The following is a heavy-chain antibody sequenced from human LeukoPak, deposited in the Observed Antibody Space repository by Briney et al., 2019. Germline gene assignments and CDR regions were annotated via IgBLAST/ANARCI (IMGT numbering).Heavy chain of an antibody. CDR2: IHYSGST. V-gene: IGHV4-59*01. J-gene: IGHJ4*02. Sequence: SETMSLTCTVSGGSISSYYGSWIRQPPGKGREWIGSIHYSGSTNYNPSLKSRVTISVDTSKNQFSLKLSSVTAADTAVYYCAGADYDFWSGYSRGCLDYWGQGTLVTVSS. CDR3: AGADYDFWSGYSRGCLDY. CDR1: GGSISSYY. D-gene: IGHD3-3*01.